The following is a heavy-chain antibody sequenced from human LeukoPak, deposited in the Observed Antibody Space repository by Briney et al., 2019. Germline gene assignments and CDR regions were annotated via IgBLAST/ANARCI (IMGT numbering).Heavy chain of an antibody. V-gene: IGHV3-30-3*01. CDR3: AKGGKWDVTPFDY. Sequence: PGGSLRLSCAPSGFTFNDYAMHWVRQAPGKGPEWVAVISYDGSNKYYADSVKGRFTISRDNSKNTLYLQVNSLRAEDTAVYYCAKGGKWDVTPFDYWGQGTLVTVSS. CDR1: GFTFNDYA. J-gene: IGHJ4*02. D-gene: IGHD1-26*01. CDR2: ISYDGSNK.